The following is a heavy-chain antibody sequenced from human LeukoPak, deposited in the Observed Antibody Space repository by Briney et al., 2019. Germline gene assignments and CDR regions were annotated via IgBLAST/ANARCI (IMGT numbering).Heavy chain of an antibody. V-gene: IGHV3-15*01. CDR2: IKSKTDGGTT. D-gene: IGHD6-19*01. CDR3: TTDRWFSGWYKYFDY. CDR1: GFTFSNAW. J-gene: IGHJ4*02. Sequence: SGGSLRLSCAASGFTFSNAWMSWVRQAPGKGLEWVGRIKSKTDGGTTDYAAPVKGRFTISRDDSKNTLYLQMNSLKTEDTAVYYCTTDRWFSGWYKYFDYWGQGTLVTVSS.